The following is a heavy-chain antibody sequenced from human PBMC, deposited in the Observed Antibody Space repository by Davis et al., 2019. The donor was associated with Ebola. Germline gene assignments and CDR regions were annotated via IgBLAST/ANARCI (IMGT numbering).Heavy chain of an antibody. CDR3: ARDRPYCSGGSCYYYLYGMDV. Sequence: AASVKVSCKASGGTFSSYAISWVRQAPGQGLEWMGGIIPIFGTANYAQKFQGRVTITADESMSTAYMELSSLRSEDTAVYYCARDRPYCSGGSCYYYLYGMDVWGQGTTVTVSS. CDR1: GGTFSSYA. V-gene: IGHV1-69*13. D-gene: IGHD2-15*01. J-gene: IGHJ6*02. CDR2: IIPIFGTA.